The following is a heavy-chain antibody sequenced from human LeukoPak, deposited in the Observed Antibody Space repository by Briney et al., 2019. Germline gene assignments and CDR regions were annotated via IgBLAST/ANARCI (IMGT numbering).Heavy chain of an antibody. J-gene: IGHJ6*03. D-gene: IGHD2-2*01. V-gene: IGHV3-30*02. CDR1: GFTFSSYG. CDR3: ARDGVVVVPAAMGRRSYYYYMDV. CDR2: IRYDGSNK. Sequence: GGSLRLSCAASGFTFSSYGMHWVRQAPGKGLEWVAFIRYDGSNKYYADSVKGRFTIFRDNAKNSLYLQMNSLRAVDTAVYYCARDGVVVVPAAMGRRSYYYYMDVWGKGTTVTVSS.